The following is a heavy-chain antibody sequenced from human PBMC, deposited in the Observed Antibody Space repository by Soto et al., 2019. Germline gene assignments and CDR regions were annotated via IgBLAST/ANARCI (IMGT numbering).Heavy chain of an antibody. J-gene: IGHJ6*02. D-gene: IGHD6-13*01. V-gene: IGHV5-51*01. CDR1: GYSFTSYW. CDR3: ARPLIPIAASYYYYGMDV. CDR2: IYPGDSDT. Sequence: PGESLKISCKGSGYSFTSYWIDWVRQMPGKGLEWMGIIYPGDSDTRYSPSFQGQVTISADKSISTAYLQWSSLKASDTAMYYCARPLIPIAASYYYYGMDVWGQGTTVTVSS.